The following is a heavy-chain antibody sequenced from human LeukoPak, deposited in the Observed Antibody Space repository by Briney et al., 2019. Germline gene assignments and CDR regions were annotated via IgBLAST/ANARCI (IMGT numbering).Heavy chain of an antibody. CDR3: RTDRYGDYGDYIDY. D-gene: IGHD4-17*01. Sequence: ASVKVSCKASGYRFIAYYMHWVRQAPGQGLEWMGWINPNSGGTNYAQKFQGRVTMTRDTSISTAYMELSRLRSDDTAVYYCRTDRYGDYGDYIDYWGQGTLVTVSS. J-gene: IGHJ4*02. V-gene: IGHV1-2*02. CDR2: INPNSGGT. CDR1: GYRFIAYY.